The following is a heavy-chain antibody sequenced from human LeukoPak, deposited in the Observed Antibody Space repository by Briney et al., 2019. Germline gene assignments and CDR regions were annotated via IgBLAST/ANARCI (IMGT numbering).Heavy chain of an antibody. CDR1: GFTFSSFN. V-gene: IGHV3-23*01. J-gene: IGHJ4*02. Sequence: PGGSLRLSCAGSGFTFSSFNMKWVRQAPGKGLEWVSAISGSGSYTDYADSVKGRFTISKDNSKNTLYMRMSSLRAEDTALYYCAKRRYDSSGHFDSWGQGTLVTVSS. D-gene: IGHD3-22*01. CDR2: ISGSGSYT. CDR3: AKRRYDSSGHFDS.